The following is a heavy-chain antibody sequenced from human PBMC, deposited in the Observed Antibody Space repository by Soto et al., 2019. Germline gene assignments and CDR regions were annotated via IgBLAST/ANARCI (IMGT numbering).Heavy chain of an antibody. Sequence: QAPGKGLEWVSYISTSSSTKYYADSVKGRFTISRDNAKNSLYLQMHSLRDEDTAGYYCARSPWDYWGQGTLVTVSS. CDR2: ISTSSSTK. J-gene: IGHJ4*02. CDR3: ARSPWDY. V-gene: IGHV3-48*02.